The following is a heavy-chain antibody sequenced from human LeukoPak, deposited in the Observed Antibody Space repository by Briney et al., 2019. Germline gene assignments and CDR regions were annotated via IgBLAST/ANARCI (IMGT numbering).Heavy chain of an antibody. V-gene: IGHV3-23*01. CDR2: ISGSGGST. J-gene: IGHJ4*02. Sequence: GGSLRLSCAASGFTFSSYWMHWVRQAPGKGLEWVSVISGSGGSTYYADSVKGRFTISRGNSKNTLYLQMNSLRAEDTAVYYCASGYCSGGSCYSIDYWGQGTLVTVSS. D-gene: IGHD2-15*01. CDR3: ASGYCSGGSCYSIDY. CDR1: GFTFSSYW.